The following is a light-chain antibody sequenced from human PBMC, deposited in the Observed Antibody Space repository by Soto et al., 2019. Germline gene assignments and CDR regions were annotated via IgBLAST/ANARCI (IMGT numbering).Light chain of an antibody. CDR1: QSISMW. CDR2: DAA. CDR3: QQYISFSPLT. J-gene: IGKJ4*01. Sequence: DILMTQSPSTLSASVGDRVTITCRASQSISMWVAWYQQKSGKAPKLLIYDAAKLESGVPSRFSGSGHATEFPHTLSRLQPDEFATYCCQQYISFSPLTFGGGNKVEIK. V-gene: IGKV1-5*01.